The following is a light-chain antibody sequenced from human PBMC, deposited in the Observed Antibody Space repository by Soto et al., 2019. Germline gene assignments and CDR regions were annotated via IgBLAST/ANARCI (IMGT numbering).Light chain of an antibody. Sequence: QSALTQPASVSGSPGQSIAISCTGTSSDVVSYNLVSWYQQYPGKAPKLMIYEGSKRPSGVSNRFSGSKSGNTASLTISGLQAEDEADYYCCSYAGSSIYYVFGTGTKVTVL. V-gene: IGLV2-23*01. CDR2: EGS. CDR3: CSYAGSSIYYV. CDR1: SSDVVSYNL. J-gene: IGLJ1*01.